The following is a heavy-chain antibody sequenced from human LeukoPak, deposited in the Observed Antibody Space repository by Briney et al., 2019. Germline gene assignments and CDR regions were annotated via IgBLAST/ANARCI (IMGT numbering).Heavy chain of an antibody. V-gene: IGHV3-66*01. Sequence: GGSLRLSCVASGFTVNNNHESWVRQAPGKGLEWVSTIYNDGNTYYADSVKGRFTISRDNSKNTLYLQMNSLRVDDTAVYYCAGGNPFDYWGQGTLVTVSS. D-gene: IGHD4-23*01. CDR3: AGGNPFDY. CDR1: GFTVNNNH. J-gene: IGHJ4*02. CDR2: IYNDGNT.